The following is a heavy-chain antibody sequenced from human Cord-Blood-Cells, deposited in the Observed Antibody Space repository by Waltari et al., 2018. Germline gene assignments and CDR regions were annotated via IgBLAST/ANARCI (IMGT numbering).Heavy chain of an antibody. CDR2: IYYSGST. V-gene: IGHV4-31*03. CDR1: GGSISSGGYY. CDR3: ARGLVGVVTPDAFDI. J-gene: IGHJ3*02. Sequence: QVQLQESGPGLVKPSQTLSLTCTVSGGSISSGGYYWSWIRPHPGKGLEWIGYIYYSGSTYYNPSLKSRVTISVDTSKNQFSLKLSSVTAADTAVYYCARGLVGVVTPDAFDIWGQGTMVTVSS. D-gene: IGHD3-3*01.